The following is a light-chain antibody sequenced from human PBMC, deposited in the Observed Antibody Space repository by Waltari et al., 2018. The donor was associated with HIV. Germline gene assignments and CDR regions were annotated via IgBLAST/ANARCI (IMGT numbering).Light chain of an antibody. CDR2: GAS. Sequence: SSRASQTGSSNYLAWYQQKPGQAPRLLIYGASSRATGVPDRFSGSGSGTDFTLTITRLEPEDFAVYYCQQYDNSPITFGQGTRLEIK. V-gene: IGKV3-20*01. J-gene: IGKJ5*01. CDR3: QQYDNSPIT. CDR1: QTGSSNY.